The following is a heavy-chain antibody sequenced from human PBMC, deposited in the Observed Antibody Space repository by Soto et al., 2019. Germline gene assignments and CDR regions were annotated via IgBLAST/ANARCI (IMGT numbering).Heavy chain of an antibody. CDR1: GYTFTSYA. CDR3: ARGESVVGDY. Sequence: QVQLVQSGAEEKKPGASVKVSCKASGYTFTSYAMHWVRQAPGQRLEWMGWINAGNGNTKCSQKFQDRVTITRDTSASTACMELSSLRSEDTAVYYCARGESVVGDYWGQGTLVTVSS. V-gene: IGHV1-3*05. J-gene: IGHJ4*02. CDR2: INAGNGNT. D-gene: IGHD2-15*01.